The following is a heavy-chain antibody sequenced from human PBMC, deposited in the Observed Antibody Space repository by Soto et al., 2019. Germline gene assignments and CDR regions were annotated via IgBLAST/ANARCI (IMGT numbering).Heavy chain of an antibody. CDR3: AREQLRFLEWLSYLDY. CDR1: GYTFTSYG. CDR2: ISAYNGNT. J-gene: IGHJ4*02. Sequence: ASVKVSCKASGYTFTSYGISWVRQAPGQGLEWMGWISAYNGNTNYAQKLQGRVTMTTDTSTSTAYMELRSLRSDDTAVYYCAREQLRFLEWLSYLDYWGQGTLVTVSS. D-gene: IGHD3-3*01. V-gene: IGHV1-18*04.